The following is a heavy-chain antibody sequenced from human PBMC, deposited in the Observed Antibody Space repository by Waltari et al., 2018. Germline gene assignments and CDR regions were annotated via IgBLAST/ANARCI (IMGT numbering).Heavy chain of an antibody. CDR2: INHSGST. D-gene: IGHD6-19*01. V-gene: IGHV4-34*01. Sequence: QVQLQQWGAGLLKPSETLSLTCAVYGGSFSGYYWSWIRQPPGKGLEWIGEINHSGSTNYNPSLKSRVTISVDTSKNQFSLKLSSVTAADTAVYYCARGRSVAEERGWFDPWGQGTLVTVSS. CDR1: GGSFSGYY. J-gene: IGHJ5*02. CDR3: ARGRSVAEERGWFDP.